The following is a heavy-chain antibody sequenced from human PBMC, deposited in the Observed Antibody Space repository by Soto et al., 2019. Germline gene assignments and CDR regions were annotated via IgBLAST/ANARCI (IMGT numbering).Heavy chain of an antibody. Sequence: LRLSCAASGFTFSSYAMSWVRQAPGKGLEWVSAISGSGGSTYYADSVKGRFTISRDNSKNTLYLQMNSLRAEDTAVYYCAGTSSGDYDSSPTGYYYYGMDVWGQGTTVTVSS. CDR2: ISGSGGST. D-gene: IGHD3-22*01. CDR3: AGTSSGDYDSSPTGYYYYGMDV. J-gene: IGHJ6*02. V-gene: IGHV3-23*01. CDR1: GFTFSSYA.